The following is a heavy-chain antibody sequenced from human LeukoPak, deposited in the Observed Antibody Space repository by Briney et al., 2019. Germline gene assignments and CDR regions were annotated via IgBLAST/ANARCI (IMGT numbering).Heavy chain of an antibody. CDR3: AREVLRFLDFWDY. Sequence: PGGSLRLSCAASGFTFSSYWMSWVRQAPGKGLEWVANIKQDGSEKYYVDSVKGRFTISRDNAKNSLYLQMNSLRAEDTAVYYCAREVLRFLDFWDYWGQGTLVTVSS. J-gene: IGHJ4*02. D-gene: IGHD3-3*01. CDR2: IKQDGSEK. V-gene: IGHV3-7*01. CDR1: GFTFSSYW.